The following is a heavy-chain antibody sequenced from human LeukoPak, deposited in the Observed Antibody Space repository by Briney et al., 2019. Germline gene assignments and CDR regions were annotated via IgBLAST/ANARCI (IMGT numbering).Heavy chain of an antibody. CDR3: ARDGAYSYTY. V-gene: IGHV3-33*01. D-gene: IGHD5-18*01. J-gene: IGHJ4*02. CDR1: GFDFNDYG. CDR2: IWHDGNNK. Sequence: GRSLRLSCAASGFDFNDYGMHWVRQAPGKGLEWVAIIWHDGNNKYYADSVRGRFTISRDNSKNTLYLEVNSLRAEDTAVYYCARDGAYSYTYWGQGTLVIVSS.